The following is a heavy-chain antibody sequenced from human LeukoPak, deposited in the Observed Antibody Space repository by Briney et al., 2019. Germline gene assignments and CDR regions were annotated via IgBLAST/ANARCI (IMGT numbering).Heavy chain of an antibody. V-gene: IGHV4-4*07. D-gene: IGHD2-15*01. CDR1: GGSISNYY. CDR3: ARGRYCSADICTGGDSFDI. J-gene: IGHJ3*02. Sequence: PSETLSLTCTVSGGSISNYYWSWIRQPAGKGLEWIGRKYARGSSNYNPPVRSRVTMSVDTSKNQFSLKLRSVTAADTAVYYCARGRYCSADICTGGDSFDIWGQGTMVSVSS. CDR2: KYARGSS.